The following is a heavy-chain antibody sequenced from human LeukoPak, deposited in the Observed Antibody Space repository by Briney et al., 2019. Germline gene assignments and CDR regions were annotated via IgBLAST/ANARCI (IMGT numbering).Heavy chain of an antibody. Sequence: GASVKLSCKASGYTFTGYYMHWVRQAPGQGLEWMGWINTNSSGTNYAQKFQGRVTMTRDTSISTAYMELSRLRSDDTAVYYCAREGYDSSGYYYFDYWGQGTLVTVSS. J-gene: IGHJ4*02. CDR2: INTNSSGT. CDR1: GYTFTGYY. CDR3: AREGYDSSGYYYFDY. V-gene: IGHV1-2*02. D-gene: IGHD3-22*01.